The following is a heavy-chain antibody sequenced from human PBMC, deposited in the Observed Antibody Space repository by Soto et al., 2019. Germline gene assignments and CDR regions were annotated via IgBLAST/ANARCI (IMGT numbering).Heavy chain of an antibody. CDR3: AAQYSSSWYTTTIDY. J-gene: IGHJ4*02. CDR2: ISSSGSTI. V-gene: IGHV3-48*03. Sequence: GGSLRLSCAASGFTFSSYEMNWVRQAPGKGLEWVSYISSSGSTIYYADSVKGRFTISRDNAKNSLYLQMNSLRAEDTAVYYCAAQYSSSWYTTTIDYWGQGTLVTVSS. D-gene: IGHD6-13*01. CDR1: GFTFSSYE.